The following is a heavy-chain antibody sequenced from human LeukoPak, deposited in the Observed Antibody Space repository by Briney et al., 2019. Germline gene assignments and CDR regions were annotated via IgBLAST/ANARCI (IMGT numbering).Heavy chain of an antibody. Sequence: GGSLRLSCAASGCTFSSYAMSWVRQAPGKGLEWVSAISGRGGSTYYEDSVKGRFTISRDNSKNTLYLQMNSLRAEDTAVYYCAKELGYCSSTSCPRGMDVWGQGTTVTVSS. CDR1: GCTFSSYA. CDR3: AKELGYCSSTSCPRGMDV. CDR2: ISGRGGST. V-gene: IGHV3-23*01. D-gene: IGHD2-2*01. J-gene: IGHJ6*02.